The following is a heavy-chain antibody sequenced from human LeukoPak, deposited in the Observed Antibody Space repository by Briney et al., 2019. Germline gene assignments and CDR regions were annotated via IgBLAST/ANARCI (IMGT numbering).Heavy chain of an antibody. CDR3: ARGQYGLFDY. J-gene: IGHJ4*02. V-gene: IGHV4-34*01. D-gene: IGHD2-2*01. CDR2: INHSGGT. CDR1: GGSFSGYY. Sequence: PSETLSLTCAVYGGSFSGYYWSWIRQPPGKGLEWIGEINHSGGTNYNPSLKSRVTISVDTSKNQFSLKLSSVTAADTAVYYCARGQYGLFDYWGQGTLVTVSS.